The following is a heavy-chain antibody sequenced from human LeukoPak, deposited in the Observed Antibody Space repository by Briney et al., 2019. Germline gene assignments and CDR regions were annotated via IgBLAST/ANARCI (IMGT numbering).Heavy chain of an antibody. CDR3: ARDWIAVAGTPVLGVFDI. CDR2: IWSDGSNR. CDR1: GFTFCYNG. Sequence: PGGYLTRSAAGYGFTFCYNGLHWVRKAPGQGLMGLAVIWSDGSNRYDADSVKGRFTISRDNSKKTLYLQMNSLGAEETTVYYCARDWIAVAGTPVLGVFDIWGQGTMVTVSS. D-gene: IGHD6-19*01. J-gene: IGHJ3*02. V-gene: IGHV3-33*01.